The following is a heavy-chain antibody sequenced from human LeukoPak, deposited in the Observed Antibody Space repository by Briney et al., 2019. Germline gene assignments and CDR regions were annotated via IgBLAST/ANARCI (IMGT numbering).Heavy chain of an antibody. CDR3: ARDSGYDILTGYYLLGYFDY. V-gene: IGHV1-2*02. CDR1: GYTFTGYY. D-gene: IGHD3-9*01. CDR2: INPNSGGT. Sequence: ASVKVSCKASGYTFTGYYMHWVRQAPGQGLEWMGWINPNSGGTNYAQKFQGRVTMTRDTSISTAYMELSRLRSDDTAVYYCARDSGYDILTGYYLLGYFDYWGQGTLVTVSS. J-gene: IGHJ4*02.